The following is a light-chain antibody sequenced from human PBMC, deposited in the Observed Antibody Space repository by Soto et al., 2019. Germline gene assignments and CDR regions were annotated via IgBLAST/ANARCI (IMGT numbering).Light chain of an antibody. J-gene: IGKJ5*01. CDR3: QQRSNWPIT. CDR1: QSVSSY. V-gene: IGKV3-11*01. Sequence: EIVLTQSPDMLSVSPGERATLSCRASQSVSSYLAWYQQKPGQAPRLLIYDASNRATGIPARFSGSGSGTDFTFTISSLEPEDFAVYYCQQRSNWPITFGQGTRLEIK. CDR2: DAS.